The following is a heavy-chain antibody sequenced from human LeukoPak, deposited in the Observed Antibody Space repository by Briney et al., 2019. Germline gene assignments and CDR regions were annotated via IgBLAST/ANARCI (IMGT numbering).Heavy chain of an antibody. CDR2: IRYDGINK. CDR1: GFTFSTHG. Sequence: GGSLRLSCAASGFTFSTHGMHWVRQAPGKGLEWVAFIRYDGINKYYADSVKGRFTISRDSFKNTLYLQMNSLRPEDTAVYYCARVTYYYGSGSYGFDPWGQGTLVTVSS. CDR3: ARVTYYYGSGSYGFDP. V-gene: IGHV3-30*02. D-gene: IGHD3-10*01. J-gene: IGHJ5*02.